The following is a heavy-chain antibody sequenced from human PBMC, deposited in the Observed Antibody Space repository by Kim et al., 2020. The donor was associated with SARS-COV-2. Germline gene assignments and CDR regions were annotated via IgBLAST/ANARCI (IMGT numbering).Heavy chain of an antibody. D-gene: IGHD3-10*01. CDR2: ISYDGSNK. CDR3: ARENYYGSGSFYYYYYYGMDV. CDR1: GFTFSSYA. J-gene: IGHJ6*02. Sequence: GGSLRLSCAASGFTFSSYAMHWVRQAPGKGLEWVAVISYDGSNKYYADSVKGRFTISIDNSKNTLYLQMNSLRAEDTAVYYCARENYYGSGSFYYYYYYGMDVWGQGTTVTVSS. V-gene: IGHV3-30*04.